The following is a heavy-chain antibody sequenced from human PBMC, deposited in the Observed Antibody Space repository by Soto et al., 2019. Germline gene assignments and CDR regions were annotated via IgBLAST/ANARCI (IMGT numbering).Heavy chain of an antibody. J-gene: IGHJ1*01. CDR2: ISTLKGRT. V-gene: IGHV1-18*04. CDR3: AMDYGDRPEYFKH. CDR1: GYTFTSYG. D-gene: IGHD4-17*01. Sequence: QVPLVQSGPDLKRPGASMKVSCQASGYTFTSYGISWVRQAPGQGLEWMAWISTLKGRTQYSQKAQGRVTLSTDTASNTAYMEMTTLRVDDTAVYYCAMDYGDRPEYFKHWGQGTPVTFS.